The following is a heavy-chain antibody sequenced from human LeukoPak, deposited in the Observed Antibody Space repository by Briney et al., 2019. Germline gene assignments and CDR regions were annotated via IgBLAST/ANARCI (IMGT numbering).Heavy chain of an antibody. J-gene: IGHJ3*02. D-gene: IGHD2-15*01. V-gene: IGHV1-69*05. Sequence: ASVKVSCKASGGTFSSYAISWVRQAPGQGLEWMGGIIPIFGTANYAQKFQGRVTITTDESTSTAYMELSSLRSEDTAVYYCAGVIAATRAFDIWGQGTMVTVSP. CDR1: GGTFSSYA. CDR2: IIPIFGTA. CDR3: AGVIAATRAFDI.